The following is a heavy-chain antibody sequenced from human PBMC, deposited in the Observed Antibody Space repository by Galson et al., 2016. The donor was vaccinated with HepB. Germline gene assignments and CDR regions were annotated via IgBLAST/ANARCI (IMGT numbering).Heavy chain of an antibody. CDR1: GFTFSIHG. Sequence: SLRLSCAASGFTFSIHGLHWIRQAPGKGLEWVATTSSDESVKHYADPVQGRFTISKDNVKNTLYLQMKRLRAEDTAVYYCAKKSPGKELSPPDYWGQGTLVTVAS. V-gene: IGHV3-30*18. D-gene: IGHD1-26*01. J-gene: IGHJ4*02. CDR3: AKKSPGKELSPPDY. CDR2: TSSDESVK.